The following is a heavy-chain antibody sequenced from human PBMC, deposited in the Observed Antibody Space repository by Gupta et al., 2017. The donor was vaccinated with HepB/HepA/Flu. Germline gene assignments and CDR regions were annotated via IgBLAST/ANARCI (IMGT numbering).Heavy chain of an antibody. CDR1: EFTFSGYW. CDR2: INSDGSST. D-gene: IGHD3-22*01. V-gene: IGHV3-74*01. Sequence: EVQLVESGGGLVQPGGSLRLSCAASEFTFSGYWMPLVRQAPGKGLVWVSRINSDGSSTSYADSVKGRFTISRDNAKNTLYLQMNSLRAEDTAVYYCARGGYGYYYYGMDVWGQGTTVTVSS. CDR3: ARGGYGYYYYGMDV. J-gene: IGHJ6*02.